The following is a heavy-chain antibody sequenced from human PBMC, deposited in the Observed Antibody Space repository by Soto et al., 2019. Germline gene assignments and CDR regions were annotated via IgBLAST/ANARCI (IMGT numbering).Heavy chain of an antibody. CDR3: ARSFSDSYYDLDF. D-gene: IGHD1-26*01. V-gene: IGHV3-9*01. CDR1: GFSFNNYA. J-gene: IGHJ4*02. CDR2: ISWNSASM. Sequence: PGGSLRLSCAASGFSFNNYAMNWVRQAPGRGLEWVSGISWNSASMDYADSVKDRFSISRDNAENSLYLQMNILKIEDTAFYYCARSFSDSYYDLDFWGQGTLVTVSS.